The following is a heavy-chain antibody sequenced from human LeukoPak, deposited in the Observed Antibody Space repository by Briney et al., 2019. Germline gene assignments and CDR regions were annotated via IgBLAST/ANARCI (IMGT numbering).Heavy chain of an antibody. D-gene: IGHD2-2*01. V-gene: IGHV1-8*03. Sequence: ASVKVSCKASGYTFTSYDINWVRQATGQGLEWMGWMNPNSGNTGYAQKSQGRVTITRNTSISTAYMELSSLRSEDTAVYYCAAYCSSTSCYAEGTVPWGQGTLVTVSS. CDR3: AAYCSSTSCYAEGTVP. CDR2: MNPNSGNT. J-gene: IGHJ5*02. CDR1: GYTFTSYD.